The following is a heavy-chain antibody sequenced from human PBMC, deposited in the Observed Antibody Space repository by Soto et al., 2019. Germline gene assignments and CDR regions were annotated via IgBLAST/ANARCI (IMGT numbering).Heavy chain of an antibody. Sequence: ASVKVSCKASGYRFISYDIYWVRQATGQGLEWMGWMNPNTGNSGYAQKFQGRVTMTSDTSISTAHMELSSLRSEDTAVYYCARRAETNGWNGFGADKYYFDFWGQGTLVTVSS. CDR3: ARRAETNGWNGFGADKYYFDF. D-gene: IGHD1-1*01. J-gene: IGHJ4*02. V-gene: IGHV1-8*01. CDR2: MNPNTGNS. CDR1: GYRFISYD.